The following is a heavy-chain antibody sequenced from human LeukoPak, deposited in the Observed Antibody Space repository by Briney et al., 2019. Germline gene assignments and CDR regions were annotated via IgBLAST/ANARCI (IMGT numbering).Heavy chain of an antibody. J-gene: IGHJ4*02. CDR1: GGTFRSYA. CDR2: IIPIFGTA. D-gene: IGHD3-22*01. CDR3: ARGRYYDSSGPFDY. V-gene: IGHV1-69*05. Sequence: SVKVSCKASGGTFRSYAISWVRQAPGQGLEWMGRIIPIFGTANYAQKFQGRVTITTDESTSTAYMELSSLRSEDTAVCYCARGRYYDSSGPFDYWGQGTLVTLSS.